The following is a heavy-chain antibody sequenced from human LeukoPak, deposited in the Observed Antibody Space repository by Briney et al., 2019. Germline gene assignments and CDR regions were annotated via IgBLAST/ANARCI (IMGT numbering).Heavy chain of an antibody. J-gene: IGHJ4*02. V-gene: IGHV1-18*01. CDR3: AFRIAAASTPGLFEY. Sequence: ASVKVSCMASGYTFTIYGISWVRQDPGQRLEWMGWVSAYNGNANYAQKLQGRLTMTTDTSTTIAYTELRSLRSDDTAVYYCAFRIAAASTPGLFEYWGQGTLVTVSS. CDR1: GYTFTIYG. D-gene: IGHD6-13*01. CDR2: VSAYNGNA.